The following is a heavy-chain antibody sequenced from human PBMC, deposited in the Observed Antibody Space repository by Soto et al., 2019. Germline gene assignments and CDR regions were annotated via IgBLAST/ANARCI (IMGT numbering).Heavy chain of an antibody. CDR2: IYQSGST. Sequence: SETLSLTCPVSGYSISIGNYWGWIRQPPGKRLEWIGSIYQSGSTYYNPSLRSRATISVDTSKNQFSLKLSSVTAADTAVYYCARVLGAPLYYLECWGQGILVTVSS. CDR1: GYSISIGNY. J-gene: IGHJ4*02. V-gene: IGHV4-38-2*02. D-gene: IGHD1-26*01. CDR3: ARVLGAPLYYLEC.